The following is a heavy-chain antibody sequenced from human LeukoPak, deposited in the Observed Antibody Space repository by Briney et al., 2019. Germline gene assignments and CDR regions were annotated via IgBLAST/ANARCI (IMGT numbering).Heavy chain of an antibody. D-gene: IGHD3-9*01. CDR2: ITASSTAI. Sequence: GGSLRLSCAAAGFTFNTYTMNWVRQAPGKGLERVSAITASSTAIYSADSVKGRFTISRDNAKNLLYLQMNSLRAEDTAVYYCARTYYDILTGYNPYFDYWGQGILVTVSS. J-gene: IGHJ4*02. V-gene: IGHV3-21*01. CDR1: GFTFNTYT. CDR3: ARTYYDILTGYNPYFDY.